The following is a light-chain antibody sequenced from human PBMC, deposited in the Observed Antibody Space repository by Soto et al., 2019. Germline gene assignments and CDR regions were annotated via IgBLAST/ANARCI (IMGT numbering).Light chain of an antibody. Sequence: EIVLTQSPGTLSLSPGERATLSCKASQSVSNTYLAWYQHKPGQAPRLLIYGASSRATGIPDRFSGSGSGTDFTLTISRLEPEDFAVYYCQQRETFGQGTKWISN. V-gene: IGKV3-20*01. CDR2: GAS. CDR3: QQRET. J-gene: IGKJ1*01. CDR1: QSVSNTY.